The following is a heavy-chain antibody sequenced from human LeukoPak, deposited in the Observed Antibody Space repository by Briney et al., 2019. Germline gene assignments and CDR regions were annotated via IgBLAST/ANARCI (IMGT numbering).Heavy chain of an antibody. CDR3: ARVSVVPAAIDGAFDI. Sequence: GASVKVSCKASGYTFTGYYMHWVRQAPGQGLEWMGRINPNSGGTNYAQKFQGRVTMTRDTSISTAYMELSRLRSDDTAVYYCARVSVVPAAIDGAFDIWGQGTMVTVSS. J-gene: IGHJ3*02. CDR1: GYTFTGYY. CDR2: INPNSGGT. V-gene: IGHV1-2*06. D-gene: IGHD2-2*01.